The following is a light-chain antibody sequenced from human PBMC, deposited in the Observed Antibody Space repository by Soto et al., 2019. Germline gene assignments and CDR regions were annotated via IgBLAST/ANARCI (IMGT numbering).Light chain of an antibody. V-gene: IGLV4-60*03. CDR1: SGHSSYI. CDR3: ETWDSNTRV. J-gene: IGLJ1*01. CDR2: LEGSGSY. Sequence: QTVVTQSSSASASLGSSVKLTCTLSSGHSSYIIAWHQQQPGKAPRYLMKLEGSGSYNKGSGVPDRFSGSSSGTDRYLTISNLQSEDEADYYCETWDSNTRVFGTGTKPPS.